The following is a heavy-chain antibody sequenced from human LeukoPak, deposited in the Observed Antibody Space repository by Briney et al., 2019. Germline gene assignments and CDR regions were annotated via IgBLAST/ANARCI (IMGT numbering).Heavy chain of an antibody. CDR2: IMQDGSEK. V-gene: IGHV3-7*01. J-gene: IGHJ4*02. Sequence: PGGSLRLSCAASGFTFSNHWMSWVRQAPGKGLEWVANIMQDGSEKYYVDPVKGRFTISRDNAKNSLYLQMNSLRAEDTAVYYCARRYCGGDCHSPYFDYWGQGTLVTVSS. CDR3: ARRYCGGDCHSPYFDY. D-gene: IGHD2-21*02. CDR1: GFTFSNHW.